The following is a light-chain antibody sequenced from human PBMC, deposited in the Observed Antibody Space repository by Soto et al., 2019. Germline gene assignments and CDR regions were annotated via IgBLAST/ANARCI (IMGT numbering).Light chain of an antibody. CDR1: QSVSTY. CDR3: HQRSNWPPFT. V-gene: IGKV3-11*01. J-gene: IGKJ3*01. CDR2: GAS. Sequence: EVVLTQSPATLSLSPGERATLSCRASQSVSTYLAWYQQKPGQPPRLLIYGASNRATGTPARFSGSGSGTDFTLTISSLEAEDFAGYYCHQRSNWPPFTFGPGTKVEIK.